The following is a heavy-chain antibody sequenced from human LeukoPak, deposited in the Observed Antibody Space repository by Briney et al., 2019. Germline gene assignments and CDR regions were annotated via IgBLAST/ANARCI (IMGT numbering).Heavy chain of an antibody. CDR3: ARVDKNGGTTFNY. CDR1: GESFSAYY. D-gene: IGHD2/OR15-2a*01. CDR2: INHSGGT. J-gene: IGHJ4*02. Sequence: SETLSLTCAVYGESFSAYYWSWIRQPPGKGLEWIGEINHSGGTNYNPSLKSRVSMSVDTSRNQFSLKLTSVTAADTAIYYCARVDKNGGTTFNYWGQGTLVTVSS. V-gene: IGHV4-34*01.